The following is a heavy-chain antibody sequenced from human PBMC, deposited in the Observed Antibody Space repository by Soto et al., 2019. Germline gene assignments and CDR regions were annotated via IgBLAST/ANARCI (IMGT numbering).Heavy chain of an antibody. CDR3: ASEKTSYGMDV. J-gene: IGHJ6*02. CDR1: GYTFTSYD. Sequence: QVQLVQSGAEVKKPGASVKVSCKASGYTFTSYDINWVRQATGQGLEWMGWMNPNSGNTGYAQKLQXXVTMTRNTSISTAYMELSSLRSEDTAVYYCASEKTSYGMDVWGQGTTVTVSS. CDR2: MNPNSGNT. V-gene: IGHV1-8*01.